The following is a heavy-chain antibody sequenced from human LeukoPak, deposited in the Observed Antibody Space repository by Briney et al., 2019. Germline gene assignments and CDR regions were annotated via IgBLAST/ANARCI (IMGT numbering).Heavy chain of an antibody. CDR1: GFNFRNYA. Sequence: PGGSLRLSCSASGFNFRNYAMHWVRQAPGKGLEYVSAMSVVTDRTFYADSVMGRFTISRDNSANTLYLQMSSLRPEDTAVYCCAKPARGSGIQDGFDSWGQGTLVTVS. J-gene: IGHJ4*02. CDR2: MSVVTDRT. V-gene: IGHV3-64D*06. D-gene: IGHD3-10*01. CDR3: AKPARGSGIQDGFDS.